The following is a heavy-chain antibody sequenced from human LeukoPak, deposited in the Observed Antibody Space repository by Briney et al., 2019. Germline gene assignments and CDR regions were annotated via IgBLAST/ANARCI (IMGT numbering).Heavy chain of an antibody. J-gene: IGHJ4*02. Sequence: KTSETLSLTCAVYGGSFSGYYWSWIRQPPGKGLEWIGEINHSGSTNYNPSLKSRVTISLDTSKNQFSLKLSSVTAADTAVYYCARARDGYSTFDYWGQGTLVTVSS. CDR3: ARARDGYSTFDY. D-gene: IGHD5-24*01. CDR2: INHSGST. V-gene: IGHV4-34*01. CDR1: GGSFSGYY.